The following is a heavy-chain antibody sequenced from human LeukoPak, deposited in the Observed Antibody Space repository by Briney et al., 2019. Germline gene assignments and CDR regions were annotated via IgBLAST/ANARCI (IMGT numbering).Heavy chain of an antibody. CDR3: ARGEGRVVAAATDNWFDP. J-gene: IGHJ5*02. D-gene: IGHD3-10*01. CDR1: GGSISSYY. V-gene: IGHV4-59*12. CDR2: IYYSGRT. Sequence: SETLSLTCSVSGGSISSYYWSWIRQPPGRGLGWIGYIYYSGRTSYNPSLKSRVTISVDTSKNQFSLKLSSVTAADTAVYYCARGEGRVVAAATDNWFDPWGQGTLVTVSS.